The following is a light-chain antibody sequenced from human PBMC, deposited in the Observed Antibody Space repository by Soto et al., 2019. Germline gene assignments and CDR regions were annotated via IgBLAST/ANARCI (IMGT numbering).Light chain of an antibody. CDR2: DAS. CDR3: QQYSIYTWT. V-gene: IGKV1-5*01. Sequence: DIQMTQSPSTLSASVGDRVTITCRASQSISNWLAWYQQKPGKAPNLLVYDASSLESGVPSRFRGSGFGTEFPPTTSRRQPGDFATYYCQQYSIYTWTFAQGTKVEIK. CDR1: QSISNW. J-gene: IGKJ1*01.